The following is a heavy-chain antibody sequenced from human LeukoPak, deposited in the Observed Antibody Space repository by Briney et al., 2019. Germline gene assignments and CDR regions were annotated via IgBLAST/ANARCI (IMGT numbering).Heavy chain of an antibody. D-gene: IGHD5-24*01. CDR2: IYTSGST. CDR3: AREGERVEDGYNYNY. Sequence: SQTLSLTXTVSGGSISSGSYYWSWIRQPAGKGLEWIGRIYTSGSTNCNPSLKSRVTISVDTSKNQFSLKLSSVTAADTAVYYCAREGERVEDGYNYNYWGQGTLVTVSS. J-gene: IGHJ4*02. V-gene: IGHV4-61*02. CDR1: GGSISSGSYY.